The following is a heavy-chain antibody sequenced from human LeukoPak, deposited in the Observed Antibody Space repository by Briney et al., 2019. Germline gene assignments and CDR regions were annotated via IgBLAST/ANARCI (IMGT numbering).Heavy chain of an antibody. V-gene: IGHV4-31*03. CDR1: GGSISSGDFY. D-gene: IGHD1-7*01. Sequence: SQTLSLTCTVSGGSISSGDFYWTWIRQNPGKGLEWIGYTHYSGSTYYNPSLKSRVTISVDTSKNQSSLKLSSVAAADTAVYYCAREVNWNSATLFFDCWGQGTLVTVSS. J-gene: IGHJ4*02. CDR3: AREVNWNSATLFFDC. CDR2: THYSGST.